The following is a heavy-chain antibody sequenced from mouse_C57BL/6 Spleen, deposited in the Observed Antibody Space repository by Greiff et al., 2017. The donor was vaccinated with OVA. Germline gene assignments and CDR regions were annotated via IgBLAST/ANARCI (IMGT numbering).Heavy chain of an antibody. CDR1: EFTFSDYG. CDR3: AKNYDGYYAMDY. J-gene: IGHJ4*01. D-gene: IGHD2-4*01. V-gene: IGHV5-17*01. CDR2: ISSGSSTI. Sequence: EVKLVESGGGLVKPGGSLKLSCAASEFTFSDYGMHWVRQAPEKGLEWVAYISSGSSTIYYADTVKGRFTISRDNAKNTLFLQMTSLRSEDTAMYYCAKNYDGYYAMDYWGQGTSVTVSS.